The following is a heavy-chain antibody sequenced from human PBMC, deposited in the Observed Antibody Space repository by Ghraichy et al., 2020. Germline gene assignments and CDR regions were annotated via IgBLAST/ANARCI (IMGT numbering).Heavy chain of an antibody. CDR1: GGTFSNKI. CDR2: IIPILDIA. V-gene: IGHV1-69*02. Sequence: SVKVSCKASGGTFSNKIISWVRQAPGQGLEWMGRIIPILDIANYAQQFQDRVTITADKSTSTAYMELSSLRSEDTAVYFCARAGYCSGGSCYVPGVFDLWGQGTLGTVSS. J-gene: IGHJ3*01. D-gene: IGHD2-15*01. CDR3: ARAGYCSGGSCYVPGVFDL.